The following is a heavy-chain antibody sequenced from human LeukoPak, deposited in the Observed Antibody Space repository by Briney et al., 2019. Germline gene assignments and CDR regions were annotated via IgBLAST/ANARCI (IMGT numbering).Heavy chain of an antibody. J-gene: IGHJ1*01. CDR2: IRSKAYGGTT. Sequence: GRSLRLSCTASGFTFGDYAMSWFRQAPGKGLEWVGFIRSKAYGGTTEYAASVKGRFTISRDDSKSIAYLQMNSLKTEDTAVDYCTRDGLGYCSGGSCGSAEYFQHWGQGTLVTVSS. CDR3: TRDGLGYCSGGSCGSAEYFQH. D-gene: IGHD2-15*01. V-gene: IGHV3-49*03. CDR1: GFTFGDYA.